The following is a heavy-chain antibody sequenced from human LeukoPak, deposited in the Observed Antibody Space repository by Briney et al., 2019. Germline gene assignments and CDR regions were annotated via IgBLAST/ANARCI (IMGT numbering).Heavy chain of an antibody. CDR2: ISGSGGST. CDR3: AKGSKRELLPKYYFDY. V-gene: IGHV3-23*01. CDR1: GFTFSSYA. D-gene: IGHD1-26*01. Sequence: GGSLRLSCAASGFTFSSYAMSWVRQAPGKGLGWVSAISGSGGSTYYADSVKGRFTISRDNSKNTLYLQMNSLRAEDTAVYYCAKGSKRELLPKYYFDYWGQGTLVTVSS. J-gene: IGHJ4*02.